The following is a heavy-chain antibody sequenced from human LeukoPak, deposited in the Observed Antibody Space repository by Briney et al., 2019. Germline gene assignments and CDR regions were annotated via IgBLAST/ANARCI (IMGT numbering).Heavy chain of an antibody. CDR1: GSIFTSYW. CDR3: ARRVVVPYLGFDY. J-gene: IGHJ4*02. CDR2: IYPGDSDT. Sequence: GESLQISCKGSGSIFTSYWIGWVRQLPGKGLGWMGIIYPGDSDTRYSPSFQGQVTISADKSISTAYLQWSSLKASDTAMYYCARRVVVPYLGFDYWGQGTLVTVSS. V-gene: IGHV5-51*01. D-gene: IGHD3-22*01.